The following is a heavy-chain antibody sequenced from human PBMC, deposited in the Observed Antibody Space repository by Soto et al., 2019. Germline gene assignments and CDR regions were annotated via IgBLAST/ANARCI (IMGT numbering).Heavy chain of an antibody. V-gene: IGHV1-69*01. CDR2: IIPIFGTA. Sequence: QVQPVQSGAEVKKPGSSVKVSCKASGGTFSSYAISWVRQAPGQGLEWMGGIIPIFGTANYAQKFQGRVTITADESTSTAYMELSSLRSEDTAVYYCARVPMIVVVQDNWFDPWGQGTLVTVSS. J-gene: IGHJ5*02. D-gene: IGHD3-22*01. CDR3: ARVPMIVVVQDNWFDP. CDR1: GGTFSSYA.